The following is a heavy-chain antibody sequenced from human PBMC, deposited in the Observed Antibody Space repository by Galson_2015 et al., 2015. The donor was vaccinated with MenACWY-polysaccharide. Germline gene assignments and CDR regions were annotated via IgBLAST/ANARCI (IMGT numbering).Heavy chain of an antibody. CDR2: IKSKYNGGTT. V-gene: IGHV3-15*01. J-gene: IGHJ4*02. CDR3: TTWGRDVY. Sequence: SLRLSCATSGFTFSNAWMSWVRQAPGKGLEWVGRIKSKYNGGTTDYAAPVKGRFSISSEDSQSTAYVQMNSLRTDDPGIYYCTTWGRDVYSGQGTVVTVSP. D-gene: IGHD3-16*01. CDR1: GFTFSNAW.